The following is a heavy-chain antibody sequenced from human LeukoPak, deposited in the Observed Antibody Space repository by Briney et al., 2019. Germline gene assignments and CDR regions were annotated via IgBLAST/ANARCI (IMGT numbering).Heavy chain of an antibody. D-gene: IGHD3-10*01. J-gene: IGHJ5*02. CDR1: GGSFSGYY. CDR2: INHSGST. Sequence: SETLSLTCAVYGGSFSGYYWSWIRQPPGKGLEWIGEINHSGSTNYNPSLKSRVTISVDTSKNQFSLKLSSVTAADTAVYYCAGQYVLLWFGELLPNWFDPWGQGTLVTVSS. CDR3: AGQYVLLWFGELLPNWFDP. V-gene: IGHV4-34*01.